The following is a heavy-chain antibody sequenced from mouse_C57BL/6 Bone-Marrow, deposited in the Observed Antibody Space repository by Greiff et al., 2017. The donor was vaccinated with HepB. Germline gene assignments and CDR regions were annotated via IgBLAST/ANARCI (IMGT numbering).Heavy chain of an antibody. Sequence: EVQLQQSGPELVKPGASVKMSCKASGYTFTDYNMHWVKQSHGKGLEWIGYINPNNGGTSYNQKFKGKATLTVNKSSSTAYMELRSLTSEDSAVYYCASYGYDGYFDVWGTGTTVTVSS. CDR3: ASYGYDGYFDV. CDR1: GYTFTDYN. CDR2: INPNNGGT. D-gene: IGHD2-2*01. J-gene: IGHJ1*03. V-gene: IGHV1-22*01.